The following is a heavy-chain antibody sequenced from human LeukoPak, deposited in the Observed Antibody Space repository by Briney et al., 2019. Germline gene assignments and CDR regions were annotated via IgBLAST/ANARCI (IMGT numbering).Heavy chain of an antibody. V-gene: IGHV4-59*01. J-gene: IGHJ5*02. Sequence: PSETLSLTCTVSGGSISSYYWSWIRQPPGKGLEWIGYIYYSGSTNYNPSLKSRVTMSVDTSKNQFSLKLSSVTAADTAVYYCARVWYSSGPNWFDPWGQGTLVTVSS. CDR3: ARVWYSSGPNWFDP. CDR2: IYYSGST. CDR1: GGSISSYY. D-gene: IGHD6-19*01.